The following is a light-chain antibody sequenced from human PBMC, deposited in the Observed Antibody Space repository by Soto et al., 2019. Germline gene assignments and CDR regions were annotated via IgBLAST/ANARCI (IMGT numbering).Light chain of an antibody. CDR2: EAT. Sequence: QSVLTQPASVSGSPGQSITISCTGTSSNIGSYNFVSWYQQRPGRAPKLMIFEATKRPSGVPPRFSGSKSGNTASLTISGLQAEDEADYYCCSYAGTRSWVFGGGTKLTVL. CDR1: SSNIGSYNF. V-gene: IGLV2-23*01. CDR3: CSYAGTRSWV. J-gene: IGLJ3*02.